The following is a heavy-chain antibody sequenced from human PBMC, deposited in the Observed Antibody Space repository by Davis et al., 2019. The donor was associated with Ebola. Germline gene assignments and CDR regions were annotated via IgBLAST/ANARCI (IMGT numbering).Heavy chain of an antibody. D-gene: IGHD4/OR15-4a*01. Sequence: SETLSLTCTVSGGSISYYYWNWIRQAPGKGLEWIGDIYYSGSTNYNPSLKSRVAISVDTSKNQFSLKLTSVTAADTAVYFCASSTIEARRRGNYFESWGQGTLVTVSS. J-gene: IGHJ4*02. V-gene: IGHV4-59*01. CDR2: IYYSGST. CDR3: ASSTIEARRRGNYFES. CDR1: GGSISYYY.